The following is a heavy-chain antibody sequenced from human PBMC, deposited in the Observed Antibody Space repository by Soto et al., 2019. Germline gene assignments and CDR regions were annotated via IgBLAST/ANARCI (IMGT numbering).Heavy chain of an antibody. CDR3: AKRSGTGTVCPTYVEV. J-gene: IGHJ6*03. CDR2: ISSSSSTI. Sequence: EVQMVESGGGLVQPGGSLRLSCAASGFRFSSYSMNWVRQAPGKGLEWVSYISSSSSTISYADSVKGRFTISRDNAKNSIYLQSTSVRAEDTGVYYCAKRSGTGTVCPTYVEVWGIGTTVTVSS. D-gene: IGHD1-7*01. V-gene: IGHV3-48*01. CDR1: GFRFSSYS.